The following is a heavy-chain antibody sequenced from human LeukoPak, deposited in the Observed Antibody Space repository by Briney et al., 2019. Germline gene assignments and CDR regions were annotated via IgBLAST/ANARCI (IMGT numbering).Heavy chain of an antibody. V-gene: IGHV3-23*01. D-gene: IGHD3-22*01. Sequence: GGSLRLSCAASGFTFSSYAMSLVRQAPGKGLEWVSAISGSGGSTYHADSVKGRFTISRDNSKNTLYLQMNSLRAEDTAVYYCAKDRRAPTRGLYYYDSSGYVFGFWGQGTLVTVSS. CDR3: AKDRRAPTRGLYYYDSSGYVFGF. CDR1: GFTFSSYA. CDR2: ISGSGGST. J-gene: IGHJ4*02.